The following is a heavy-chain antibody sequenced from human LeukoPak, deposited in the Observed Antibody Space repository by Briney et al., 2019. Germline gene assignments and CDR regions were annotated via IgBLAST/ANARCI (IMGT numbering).Heavy chain of an antibody. Sequence: ASVKVSCKASGYTFTGYYMHWVRQAPGQGLEWMGIINPSGGSTSYAQKFQGRVTMTRDTSTSTVYMELSSLRSEDTAVYYCASSRFGYTNWFDPWGQGTLVTVSS. CDR2: INPSGGST. CDR3: ASSRFGYTNWFDP. V-gene: IGHV1-46*01. J-gene: IGHJ5*02. CDR1: GYTFTGYY. D-gene: IGHD1-1*01.